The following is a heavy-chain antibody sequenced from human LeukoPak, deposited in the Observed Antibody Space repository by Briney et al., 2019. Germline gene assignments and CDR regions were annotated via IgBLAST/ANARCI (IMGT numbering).Heavy chain of an antibody. CDR1: GFTFSSYS. D-gene: IGHD5/OR15-5a*01. CDR2: ISSSSSTI. CDR3: ARGGLRTVRSSAFDI. J-gene: IGHJ3*02. V-gene: IGHV3-48*01. Sequence: GGSLRLSCAASGFTFSSYSMNWVRQAPGKGLEWVSYISSSSSTIYYADSVKGRFTISRDNAKNSLYLQMNSLRAEDTAVYYCARGGLRTVRSSAFDIWGQGTMVTVSS.